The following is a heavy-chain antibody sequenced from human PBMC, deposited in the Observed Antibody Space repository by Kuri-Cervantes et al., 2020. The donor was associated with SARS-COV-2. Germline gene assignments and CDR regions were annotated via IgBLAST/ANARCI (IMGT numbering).Heavy chain of an antibody. CDR3: ARDSSGYSYGFGYFDY. D-gene: IGHD5-18*01. Sequence: GESLKISCAASGFTFDDYGMGWVRQAPGKGLEWVSGINWNGGSTGYADSVKGRFTISRDNAKNSLYLQMNSLRAEDTAVYYCARDSSGYSYGFGYFDYWGQGTLVTVSS. J-gene: IGHJ4*02. CDR1: GFTFDDYG. V-gene: IGHV3-20*04. CDR2: INWNGGST.